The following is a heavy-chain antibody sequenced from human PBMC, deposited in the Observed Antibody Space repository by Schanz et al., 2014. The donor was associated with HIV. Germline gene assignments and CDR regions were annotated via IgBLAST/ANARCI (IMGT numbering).Heavy chain of an antibody. CDR3: ASTEYPYTTSSDYYYGMDV. Sequence: EVQLVESGGGLVQPGRSLRLSCATSGFFLDDYAMHWVRQAPGKGLEWVSGISWNSGSKGYAESVKGRFTISRDNSKNTLYLQMNSLRAEDTAVYYCASTEYPYTTSSDYYYGMDVWGQGTTVTVSS. CDR1: GFFLDDYA. D-gene: IGHD6-6*01. V-gene: IGHV3-9*01. J-gene: IGHJ6*02. CDR2: ISWNSGSK.